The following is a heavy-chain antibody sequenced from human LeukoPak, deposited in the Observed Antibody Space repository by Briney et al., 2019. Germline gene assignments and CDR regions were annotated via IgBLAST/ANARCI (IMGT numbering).Heavy chain of an antibody. Sequence: GGSLRLSCAASGFTFSSYSMNWVRQAPGKGLEWVAVIWYDGSNKYYADSVKGRFTISRDNSKNTLYLQMNSLRAEDTAVYYCAREVEMATIVDWGQGTLVTVSS. V-gene: IGHV3-33*08. CDR1: GFTFSSYS. J-gene: IGHJ4*02. CDR2: IWYDGSNK. D-gene: IGHD5-24*01. CDR3: AREVEMATIVD.